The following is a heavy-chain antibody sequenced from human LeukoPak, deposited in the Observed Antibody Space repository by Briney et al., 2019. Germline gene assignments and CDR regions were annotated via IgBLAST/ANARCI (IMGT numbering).Heavy chain of an antibody. CDR3: ARGRDDYGDYTFDY. Sequence: SETLSLTCTVSGGSISSYYWSWIRQPPGKGLEWIGYIYYSGSTNYNPSLKSRVTISVDTSKNQFSLKLSSVTAADTAVYYCARGRDDYGDYTFDYWGQGTLVTVSS. CDR1: GGSISSYY. CDR2: IYYSGST. V-gene: IGHV4-59*12. D-gene: IGHD4-17*01. J-gene: IGHJ4*02.